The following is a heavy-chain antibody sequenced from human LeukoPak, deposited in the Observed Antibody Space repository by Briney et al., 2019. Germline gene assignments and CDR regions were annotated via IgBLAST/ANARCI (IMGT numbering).Heavy chain of an antibody. Sequence: ASVKVSCKASGYTFTSYYMHWVRQAPGQGLEWMGIINPSGGSTSYAQKFQGRVTMTRDTSTSTVYMELSSVTAADTAVYYCARRRGKYYYDSSGYYLDYWGQGTLVTVSS. J-gene: IGHJ4*02. CDR3: ARRRGKYYYDSSGYYLDY. D-gene: IGHD3-22*01. CDR1: GYTFTSYY. CDR2: INPSGGST. V-gene: IGHV1-46*01.